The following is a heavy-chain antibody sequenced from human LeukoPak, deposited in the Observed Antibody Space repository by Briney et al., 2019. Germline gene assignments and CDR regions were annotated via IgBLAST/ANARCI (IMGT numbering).Heavy chain of an antibody. CDR2: ISPYNGNT. J-gene: IGHJ4*02. CDR3: ARSVPAAGDFDY. Sequence: ASVKVSFKASGYPFTSYGISWVRPAPGQGLAGMGWISPYNGNTNYAQKLQGRVTITTDTSTGTAYMELRSLRSDDTAVYYCARSVPAAGDFDYWGQGTLVTVSS. V-gene: IGHV1-18*01. D-gene: IGHD2-2*01. CDR1: GYPFTSYG.